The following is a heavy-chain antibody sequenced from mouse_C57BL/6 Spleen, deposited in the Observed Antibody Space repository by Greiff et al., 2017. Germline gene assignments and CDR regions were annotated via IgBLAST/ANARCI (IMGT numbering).Heavy chain of an antibody. CDR2: ISSGGDYI. J-gene: IGHJ3*01. Sequence: DVKLVESGEGLVKPGGSLKLSCAASGFTFSSYAMSWVRQTPEKRLEWVAYISSGGDYIYYADTVKGRFTISRDNARNTLYLQMSSLKSEDTAMYYCTLRGGDYDGGAWFAYWGQGTLVTVSA. V-gene: IGHV5-9-1*02. CDR1: GFTFSSYA. D-gene: IGHD2-4*01. CDR3: TLRGGDYDGGAWFAY.